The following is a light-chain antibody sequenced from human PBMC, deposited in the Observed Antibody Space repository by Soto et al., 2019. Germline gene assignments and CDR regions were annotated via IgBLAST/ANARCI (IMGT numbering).Light chain of an antibody. Sequence: DIQMTQSPSTLSASVGDRVTITCRASQSISSYLNWYQQKPGKAPKLLIYDASSLESGVPSRFSGSGSGTEFTLTISSLQPDDFATYYCQQYNSYGTFGQGTKVDI. CDR1: QSISSY. V-gene: IGKV1-5*01. CDR3: QQYNSYGT. CDR2: DAS. J-gene: IGKJ1*01.